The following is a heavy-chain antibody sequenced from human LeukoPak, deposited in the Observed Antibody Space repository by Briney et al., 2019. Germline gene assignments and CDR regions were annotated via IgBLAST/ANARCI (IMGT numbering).Heavy chain of an antibody. J-gene: IGHJ4*02. CDR3: ARDPPWGELLFDY. Sequence: QTGGSLRLSCAASGFTFSSYAMSWVRQAPGKGLEWVANIKQDGSEKYYVDSVKGRFTISRDNAKNSLYLQMNSLRAEDTAVYYCARDPPWGELLFDYWGQGTLVTVSS. D-gene: IGHD1-26*01. V-gene: IGHV3-7*01. CDR1: GFTFSSYA. CDR2: IKQDGSEK.